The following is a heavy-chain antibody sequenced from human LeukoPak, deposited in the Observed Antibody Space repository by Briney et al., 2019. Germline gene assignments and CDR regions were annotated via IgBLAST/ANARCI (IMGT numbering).Heavy chain of an antibody. J-gene: IGHJ4*02. Sequence: SETLSLTCAVYGGSFSGYYWSWIRQPPGKGLEWIGEINHSESTNYNPSLKSRVTISVDTSKNQFSLKLSSVTAADTAVYYCARVRYYDFWSGYNDLFDYWGQGTLVTVSS. CDR2: INHSEST. D-gene: IGHD3-3*01. V-gene: IGHV4-34*01. CDR3: ARVRYYDFWSGYNDLFDY. CDR1: GGSFSGYY.